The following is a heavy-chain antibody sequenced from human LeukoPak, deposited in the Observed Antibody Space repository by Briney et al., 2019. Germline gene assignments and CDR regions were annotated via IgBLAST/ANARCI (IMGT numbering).Heavy chain of an antibody. CDR2: ISGSGGST. D-gene: IGHD3-22*01. CDR3: AKDVKSYYDSSGYYHFDY. J-gene: IGHJ4*02. CDR1: GFTFSSYA. Sequence: GGSLRLSCAASGFTFSSYAMSWVRQAPGKGLEWVSAISGSGGSTYYADSVKGRFTISRDNSKNTLYPQMNSLRAEDTAVYYCAKDVKSYYDSSGYYHFDYWGQGTLVTVSS. V-gene: IGHV3-23*01.